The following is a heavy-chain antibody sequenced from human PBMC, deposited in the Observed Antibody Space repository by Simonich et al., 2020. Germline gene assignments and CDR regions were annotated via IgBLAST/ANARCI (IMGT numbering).Heavy chain of an antibody. J-gene: IGHJ3*02. CDR1: GFTFSSYG. CDR2: KWYEERKK. D-gene: IGHD3-10*01. V-gene: IGHV3-33*01. Sequence: QVQLVESGGGVVQPGRSLRLSCAASGFTFSSYGKQWVRQAPGKWVEWVAVKWYEERKKYYANSVKGRVTISRDNSKNTLYLQMNSLRAEDTAVYYCARDGGYMVRGVDAFDIWGQGTMVTVSS. CDR3: ARDGGYMVRGVDAFDI.